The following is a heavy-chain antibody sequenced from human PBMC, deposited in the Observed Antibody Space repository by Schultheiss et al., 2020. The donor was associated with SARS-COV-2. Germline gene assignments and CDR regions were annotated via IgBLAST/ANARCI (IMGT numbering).Heavy chain of an antibody. CDR3: ARDRSSYDFWSGYSRFDP. V-gene: IGHV4-4*02. CDR2: IYYSGST. J-gene: IGHJ5*02. D-gene: IGHD3-3*01. CDR1: GGSISSSNW. Sequence: SETLSLTCAVSGGSISSSNWWSWVRQHPGKGLEWIGYIYYSGSTYYNPSLKSRVTISVDTSKNQFSLNLSSVTAADAAVYYCARDRSSYDFWSGYSRFDPWGQGTLVTVSS.